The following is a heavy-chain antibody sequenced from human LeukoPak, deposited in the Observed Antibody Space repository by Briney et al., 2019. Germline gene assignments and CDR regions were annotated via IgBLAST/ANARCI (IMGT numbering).Heavy chain of an antibody. CDR3: ARTPGRSWYAEGGYNWFDP. J-gene: IGHJ5*02. Sequence: SETLSLTCTVSGGSISSYYWSWIRQPAGKGLEWIGRIYTSGSTNYNPSLKSRVTMSVDTSKNQFSPKLSSVTAADTAVYYCARTPGRSWYAEGGYNWFDPWGQGTLVTVSS. V-gene: IGHV4-4*07. CDR2: IYTSGST. D-gene: IGHD6-13*01. CDR1: GGSISSYY.